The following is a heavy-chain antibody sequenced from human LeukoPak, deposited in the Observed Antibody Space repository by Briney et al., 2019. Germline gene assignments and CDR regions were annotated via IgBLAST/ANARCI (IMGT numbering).Heavy chain of an antibody. CDR1: GYTFTSYD. CDR2: MNPNSGNT. D-gene: IGHD4-23*01. Sequence: GASVKVSCKASGYTFTSYDINWVRQATGQGLEWMGWMNPNSGNTGYAQKFQGRVTMTRNTSISTAYMELSSLRSEDTAVYYCARDSVSDYGGLLDYWGQGTLVTVSS. J-gene: IGHJ4*02. CDR3: ARDSVSDYGGLLDY. V-gene: IGHV1-8*01.